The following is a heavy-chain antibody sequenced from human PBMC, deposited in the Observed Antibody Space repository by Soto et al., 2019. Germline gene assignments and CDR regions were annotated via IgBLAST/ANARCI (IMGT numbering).Heavy chain of an antibody. CDR3: AGHCGGDWDDAFEI. Sequence: QVQLQESGPGLVKPSQTLSLTCTVSGGSISSGGYYWSWIRQHPGKGLEWVGYIYYSGGTYSNPSLKRRVTISVDTSKNQCCRKLSSVTAADTAVYYCAGHCGGDWDDAFEIWGQGTMVTVSS. D-gene: IGHD2-21*02. CDR1: GGSISSGGYY. V-gene: IGHV4-31*03. J-gene: IGHJ3*02. CDR2: IYYSGGT.